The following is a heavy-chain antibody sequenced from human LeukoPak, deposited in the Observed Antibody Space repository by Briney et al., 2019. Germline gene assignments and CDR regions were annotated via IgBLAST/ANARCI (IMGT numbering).Heavy chain of an antibody. CDR1: GFTFRSFV. J-gene: IGHJ3*02. V-gene: IGHV3-48*02. CDR3: ARGTQRAFDI. CDR2: ISSTSNTI. D-gene: IGHD2-2*01. Sequence: PGGSLRLSCATSGFTFRSFVMHWVRQAPGKGLEWVSYISSTSNTIYYADSVKGRFTISRDNAKNSLYLQMNSLRDEGSAVYYCARGTQRAFDIWGQGTMVTVSS.